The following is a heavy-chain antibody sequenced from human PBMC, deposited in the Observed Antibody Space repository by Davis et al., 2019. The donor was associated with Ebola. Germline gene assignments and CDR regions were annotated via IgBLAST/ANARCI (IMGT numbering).Heavy chain of an antibody. CDR3: AKAISGSYFDYFDY. V-gene: IGHV3-23*01. J-gene: IGHJ4*02. Sequence: PGGSLRLSCTDSVITFSSYAMTWVRQAPGKGLEWVSAISGSGGSTYYADSVKGRFTISRDNSKNTLYLQMHSLRAEDTAVYYCAKAISGSYFDYFDYWGQGTLVTVSS. CDR2: ISGSGGST. D-gene: IGHD1-26*01. CDR1: VITFSSYA.